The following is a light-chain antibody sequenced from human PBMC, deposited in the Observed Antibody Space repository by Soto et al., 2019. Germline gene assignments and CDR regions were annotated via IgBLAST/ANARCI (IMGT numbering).Light chain of an antibody. J-gene: IGKJ5*01. CDR1: QGVTTN. V-gene: IGKV3D-11*03. Sequence: EIVMTQSPATLSVSPGERATLSCRAGQGVTTNFAWYQQKSGQSPRLLIYGASNRATGIPDRFSGSGSGTDFTLTISSLEPEDFAVYYCRQRINWPITFGQGTRLEIK. CDR3: RQRINWPIT. CDR2: GAS.